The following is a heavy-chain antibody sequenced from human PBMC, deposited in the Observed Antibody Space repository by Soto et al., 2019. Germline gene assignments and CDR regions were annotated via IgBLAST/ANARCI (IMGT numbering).Heavy chain of an antibody. CDR3: AIASRVVTDV. V-gene: IGHV4-30-4*01. CDR2: IYYSGST. Sequence: QVQLQESGPGLVKPSQTLSLTCTVSGGSISSGDYYWRWIRPPPGKGLEWIGYIYYSGSTYYNPSIMRRFTISVNTSKEHFSLQLSSVTAADADLYYGAIASRVVTDVWGQGTTVAVSS. D-gene: IGHD3-22*01. J-gene: IGHJ6*02. CDR1: GGSISSGDYY.